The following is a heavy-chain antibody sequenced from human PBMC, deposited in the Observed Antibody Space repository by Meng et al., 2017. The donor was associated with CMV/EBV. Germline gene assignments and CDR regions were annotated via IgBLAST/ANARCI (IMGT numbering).Heavy chain of an antibody. Sequence: GESLKISCAASGFTFDDYGMSWVRQAPGKGLEWVSSISSSSSYIYYADSVKGRFTISRDNAKNSLYLQMNSLRAEDTAVYYCARDDDESHYYYYGMDVWGQGTTVTVSS. J-gene: IGHJ6*02. CDR2: ISSSSSYI. V-gene: IGHV3-21*01. CDR1: GFTFDDYG. CDR3: ARDDDESHYYYYGMDV.